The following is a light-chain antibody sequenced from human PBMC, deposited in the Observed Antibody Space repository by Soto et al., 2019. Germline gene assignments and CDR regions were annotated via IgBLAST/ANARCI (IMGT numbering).Light chain of an antibody. J-gene: IGKJ4*01. CDR1: QGIRYD. CDR2: AAS. V-gene: IGKV1-6*02. CDR3: LQDYNYPLT. Sequence: AIEMTQSPSSLSASVGDRVTITCRASQGIRYDLGWYQQKPGKAPKVLIQAASSLQSGVPSRFSGSGSGTDFTLTISSLQPEDFATYCCLQDYNYPLTFGGGIKVEIK.